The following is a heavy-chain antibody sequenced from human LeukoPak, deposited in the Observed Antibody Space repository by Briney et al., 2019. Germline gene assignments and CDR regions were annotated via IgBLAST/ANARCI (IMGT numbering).Heavy chain of an antibody. CDR2: IYYNVDT. J-gene: IGHJ4*02. CDR1: GGSISRFY. V-gene: IGHV4-59*12. CDR3: ARRARTTEFDY. Sequence: PSETLSLTCAVSGGSISRFYWSWIRQSPEKGLEWIGDIYYNVDTKYNPSLESRVTISVDTSKNHFSLKLTSATAADTAMYSCARRARTTEFDYWGQGTQVTV. D-gene: IGHD2/OR15-2a*01.